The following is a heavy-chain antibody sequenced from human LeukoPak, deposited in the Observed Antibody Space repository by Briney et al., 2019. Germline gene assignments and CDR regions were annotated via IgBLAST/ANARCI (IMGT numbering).Heavy chain of an antibody. D-gene: IGHD1-26*01. CDR2: IYYSGST. CDR1: GGPISSGGYY. J-gene: IGHJ4*02. CDR3: ARDRFSGSFSGFDY. V-gene: IGHV4-31*03. Sequence: SQTLSLTCTVSGGPISSGGYYWSWIRQHPGKGLEWIGYIYYSGSTYYNPSPKSRATMSVDTSKNQISLKLSSVTAADTAVYYCARDRFSGSFSGFDYWGQGALVTVSS.